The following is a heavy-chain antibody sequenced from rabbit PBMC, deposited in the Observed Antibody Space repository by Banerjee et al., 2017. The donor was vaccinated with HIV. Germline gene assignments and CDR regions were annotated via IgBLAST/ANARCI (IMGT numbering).Heavy chain of an antibody. J-gene: IGHJ4*01. CDR3: ARDIYDDYAGYAFNL. D-gene: IGHD2-1*01. V-gene: IGHV1S45*01. CDR2: IYTGNSGGT. Sequence: QEQLEESGGDLVKPEGSLTLTCTASGLDFSYTYYMCWVRQAPGKGLEWIACIYTGNSGGTDYASWAKGRFTISKASSTTVTLQMTSLTAADTATYFCARDIYDDYAGYAFNLWGPGTLVTVS. CDR1: GLDFSYTYY.